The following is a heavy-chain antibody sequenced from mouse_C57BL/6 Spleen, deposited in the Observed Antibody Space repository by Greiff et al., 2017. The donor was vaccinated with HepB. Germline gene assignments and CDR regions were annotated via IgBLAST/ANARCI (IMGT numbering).Heavy chain of an antibody. V-gene: IGHV2-2*01. CDR1: GFALTSYG. J-gene: IGHJ4*01. D-gene: IGHD1-1*01. Sequence: VKLMESGPGLVQPSQILSITCTVSGFALTSYGVHWVRQSPGKGLEWLGVIWSGGSTDYNAAFISRLIISKDNSKSQVFFKMISLQADDTAIYYCARDVYGSIYGAMDYWGQGPSVTVSS. CDR3: ARDVYGSIYGAMDY. CDR2: IWSGGST.